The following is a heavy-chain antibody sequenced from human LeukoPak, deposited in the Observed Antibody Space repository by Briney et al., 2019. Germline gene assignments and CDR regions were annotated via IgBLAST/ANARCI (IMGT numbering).Heavy chain of an antibody. CDR1: GYTFTGYY. CDR2: INPNSGGT. J-gene: IGHJ6*02. V-gene: IGHV1-2*04. D-gene: IGHD3-3*01. Sequence: GASVTVSCTASGYTFTGYYMHWVRQAPGQGLEWMGWINPNSGGTNYAQKFQGWVTMTRDTSISTAYMELSRLRSDDTAVYYCARMYYDFWSGYYPWRRYGMDVWGQGTTVTVSS. CDR3: ARMYYDFWSGYYPWRRYGMDV.